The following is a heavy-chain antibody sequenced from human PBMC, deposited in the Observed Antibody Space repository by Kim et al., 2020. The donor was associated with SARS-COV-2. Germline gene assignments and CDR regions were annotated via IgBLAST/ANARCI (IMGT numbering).Heavy chain of an antibody. CDR3: ARGRGVDGYSYAYYFDY. V-gene: IGHV4-34*01. CDR2: INHSGST. D-gene: IGHD5-18*01. CDR1: GGSFSGYY. J-gene: IGHJ4*02. Sequence: SETLSLTCAVYGGSFSGYYWSWIRQPPGKGLEWIGEINHSGSTNYNPSLKSRVTISVDTSKNQFSMKLSSVTAADTAVYYCARGRGVDGYSYAYYFDYWGQGTRVTVSS.